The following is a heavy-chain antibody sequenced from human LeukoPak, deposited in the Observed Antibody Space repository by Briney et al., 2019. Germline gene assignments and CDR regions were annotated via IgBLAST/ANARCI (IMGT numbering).Heavy chain of an antibody. CDR1: GASISDYY. V-gene: IGHV4-4*09. CDR3: ARRFRTGGNLHHDAYDV. D-gene: IGHD1-14*01. CDR2: IYSVGSP. Sequence: ETLSLTCTVSGASISDYYWGWIRQPPGKGLEWIGHIYSVGSPTCSPSLMSRVSISVDTSKNQFSLKLSSVTAADTAVYYCARRFRTGGNLHHDAYDVWGQGTVVTVSS. J-gene: IGHJ3*01.